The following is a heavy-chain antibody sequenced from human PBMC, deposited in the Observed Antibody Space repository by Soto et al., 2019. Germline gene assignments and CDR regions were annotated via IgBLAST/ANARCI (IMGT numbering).Heavy chain of an antibody. CDR2: ISYDGSNK. V-gene: IGHV3-30-3*01. J-gene: IGHJ6*02. CDR3: AVTSGYHEDYYYYGMDV. D-gene: IGHD5-12*01. CDR1: GFTFSSYA. Sequence: QVQLVESGGGVVQPGRSLRLSCAASGFTFSSYAMHWVRQAPGKGLEWVAVISYDGSNKYYADSVKGRFTISRDNSKNTLYLQMHRLRAEDTAVYYCAVTSGYHEDYYYYGMDVWGRGTTVTVSS.